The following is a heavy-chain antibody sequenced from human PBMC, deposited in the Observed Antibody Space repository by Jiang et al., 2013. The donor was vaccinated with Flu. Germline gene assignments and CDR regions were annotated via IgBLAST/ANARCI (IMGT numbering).Heavy chain of an antibody. CDR3: AAAPHYQLEGHQFYHYYYIDV. Sequence: GAEVKKPGTSVKVSCKASGFTFANSAVQWVRQARGRRLEWIGWIVVGSGNTNYAQKFQERVTITRDMSTSTAYMELSSLRPEDTAVYFCAAAPHYQLEGHQFYHYYYIDVWGKGTTVTVSS. D-gene: IGHD2-2*01. V-gene: IGHV1-58*01. CDR1: GFTFANSA. CDR2: IVVGSGNT. J-gene: IGHJ6*03.